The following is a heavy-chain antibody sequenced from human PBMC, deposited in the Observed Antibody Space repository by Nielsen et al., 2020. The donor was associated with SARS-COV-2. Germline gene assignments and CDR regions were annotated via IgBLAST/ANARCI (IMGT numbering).Heavy chain of an antibody. CDR2: LHYIGNT. J-gene: IGHJ3*02. CDR1: GGSISSYS. Sequence: SETLSLTCAVSGGSISSYSWGWIRQSPGKGLDWIGSLHYIGNTDYNPSLNSRVTTSVDTSKNQFSLKLSSVSAADTAVYFCARKLGHGFDIWGQGTMVTVSS. V-gene: IGHV4-59*01. CDR3: ARKLGHGFDI.